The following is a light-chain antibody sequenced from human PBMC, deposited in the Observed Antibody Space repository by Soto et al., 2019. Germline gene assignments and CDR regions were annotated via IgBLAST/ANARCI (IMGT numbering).Light chain of an antibody. Sequence: DIQXTRSXSXXXXXXGXXVXIXXXASQGISSWLAWYQQKPGKAPKLLIYAASSLQSGVPSRFSGSGSGTDFTLTISSLQPEDFATYYCQQANSFPITFGQGTRLEIK. V-gene: IGKV1D-12*01. CDR1: QGISSW. CDR2: AAS. CDR3: QQANSFPIT. J-gene: IGKJ5*01.